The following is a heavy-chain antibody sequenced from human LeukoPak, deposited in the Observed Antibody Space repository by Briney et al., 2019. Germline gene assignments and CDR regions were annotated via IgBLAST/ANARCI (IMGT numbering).Heavy chain of an antibody. CDR2: MNEDGSEK. CDR1: GFGFSNYW. Sequence: GGSLRLSCAASGFGFSNYWMSWVRQAPGKGLEWVANMNEDGSEKNYVDSVKGRFTISRDNAQDSLYLQMNSLRAEDTAVYYCARDRGYSNYDYWGQGTLLTVSS. D-gene: IGHD4-11*01. J-gene: IGHJ4*02. CDR3: ARDRGYSNYDY. V-gene: IGHV3-7*01.